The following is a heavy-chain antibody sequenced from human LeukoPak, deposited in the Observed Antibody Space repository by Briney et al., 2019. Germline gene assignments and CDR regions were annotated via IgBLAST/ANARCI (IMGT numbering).Heavy chain of an antibody. Sequence: PGGSLRLSCAASGFTFSSYAMHWVRHAPGKGLECVSAISGGGGSTYYANSVKGRFTISRDNSKNTLYLQMGSLRVEDMAVYYCARDRSIAAAPGRLDYWGQGTQVTVSS. V-gene: IGHV3-64*01. CDR1: GFTFSSYA. D-gene: IGHD6-13*01. CDR3: ARDRSIAAAPGRLDY. CDR2: ISGGGGST. J-gene: IGHJ4*02.